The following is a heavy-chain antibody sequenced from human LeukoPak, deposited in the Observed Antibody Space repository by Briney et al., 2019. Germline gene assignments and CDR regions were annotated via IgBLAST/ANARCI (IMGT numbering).Heavy chain of an antibody. CDR2: INWNGGST. CDR1: GFTFDDYG. CDR3: ARGVEMAYNWFDP. V-gene: IGHV3-20*04. Sequence: PGESLRLSCAASGFTFDDYGMSWVRQAPGKGLEWVSGINWNGGSTGYADSVKGRFTISRDNAKNSLYLQMNSLRAEDTAVYYCARGVEMAYNWFDPWGQGTLVTVSS. J-gene: IGHJ5*02. D-gene: IGHD5-24*01.